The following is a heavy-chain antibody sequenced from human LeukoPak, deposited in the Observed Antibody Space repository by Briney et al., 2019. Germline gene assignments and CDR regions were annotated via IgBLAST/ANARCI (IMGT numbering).Heavy chain of an antibody. Sequence: PGRSLRLSCAASGFTFSTYGMYWVRQAPGKGLEWVSLISYDGSDKYYADSVRGRFTISRDNSKNTLYLQMNSLRAEDTAVYYCARDNGEWRLNWFDHWGQGTLVTVSS. J-gene: IGHJ5*02. CDR2: ISYDGSDK. CDR1: GFTFSTYG. V-gene: IGHV3-30*03. D-gene: IGHD2-8*01. CDR3: ARDNGEWRLNWFDH.